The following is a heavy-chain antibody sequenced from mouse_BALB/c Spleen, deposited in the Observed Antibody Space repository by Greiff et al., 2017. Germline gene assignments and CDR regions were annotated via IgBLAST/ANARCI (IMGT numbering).Heavy chain of an antibody. Sequence: VQLHQSGAELAKPGASVKMSCKASGYTFTSYWMHWVKQRPGQGLEWIGYINPSTGYTEYNQKFKDKATLTADKSSSTAYMQLSSLTSEDSAVYYCARGGGYDAHFDYWGQGTTLTVSS. J-gene: IGHJ2*01. CDR2: INPSTGYT. D-gene: IGHD2-14*01. CDR1: GYTFTSYW. V-gene: IGHV1-7*01. CDR3: ARGGGYDAHFDY.